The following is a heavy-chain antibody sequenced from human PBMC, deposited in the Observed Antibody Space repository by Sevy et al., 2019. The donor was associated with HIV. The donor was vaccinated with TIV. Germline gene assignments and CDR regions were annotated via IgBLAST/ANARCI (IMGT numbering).Heavy chain of an antibody. J-gene: IGHJ4*02. CDR2: TYYESKWYN. Sequence: SQTLSLTCVISGDSVSGNSGAWNWIRQSPSRGLEWLGRTYYESKWYNDYAVSVRGRITINPDTSKNQLSLHLNSVTPEDTAVYYCARREYRTSSYDHRGQGTLVTVSS. D-gene: IGHD3-16*02. V-gene: IGHV6-1*01. CDR1: GDSVSGNSGA. CDR3: ARREYRTSSYDH.